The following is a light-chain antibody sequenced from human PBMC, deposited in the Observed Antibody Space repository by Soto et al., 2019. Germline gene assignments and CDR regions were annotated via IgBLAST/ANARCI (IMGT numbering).Light chain of an antibody. J-gene: IGKJ1*01. V-gene: IGKV2-28*01. CDR1: QSLLHSNGYNY. CDR3: MQALQSPRT. Sequence: DIVMTQSPLSLPVTPGEPASISCRSSQSLLHSNGYNYLDWYLQKPGQSPQLLIYLGSNRSSGVPDRFSGSGSGTDLTLKISRVEAEDVGVYYCMQALQSPRTFGQGTMVDIK. CDR2: LGS.